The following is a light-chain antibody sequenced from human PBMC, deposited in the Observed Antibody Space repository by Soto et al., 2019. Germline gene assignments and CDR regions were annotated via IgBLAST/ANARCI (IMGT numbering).Light chain of an antibody. Sequence: EIVLTQSPGTLSLSPGERATLSCRASQSVDSSYLAWYQRKPGQAPRLLIYDASTRATGVPARFSGSGSGTDFTLTISRLEPEDFAVYYCQQYGSSPRTFGQGTKVDIK. V-gene: IGKV3-20*01. CDR3: QQYGSSPRT. CDR1: QSVDSSY. J-gene: IGKJ1*01. CDR2: DAS.